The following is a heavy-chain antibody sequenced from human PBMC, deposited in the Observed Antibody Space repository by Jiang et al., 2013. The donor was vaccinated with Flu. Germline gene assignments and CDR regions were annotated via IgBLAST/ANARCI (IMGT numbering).Heavy chain of an antibody. Sequence: VQLVESGGGVVQPGRSLRLSCAASGFTFSSYAMHWVRQAPGKGLEWVAVISYDGSNKYYADSVKGRFTISRDNSKNTLYLQMNSLRAEDTAVYYCARDLTTVVTVYAFDIWGQGTMVTVSS. CDR3: ARDLTTVVTVYAFDI. J-gene: IGHJ3*02. V-gene: IGHV3-30*01. D-gene: IGHD4-23*01. CDR1: GFTFSSYA. CDR2: ISYDGSNK.